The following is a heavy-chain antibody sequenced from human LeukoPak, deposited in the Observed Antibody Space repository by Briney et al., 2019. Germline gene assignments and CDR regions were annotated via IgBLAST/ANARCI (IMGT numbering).Heavy chain of an antibody. Sequence: PSETLSLTCTVSGGSISTYYWSWIRQPPGKGLEWIGYVYYSGSTSYNPSLKSRVIISVDTSKNESSLNVSSVTAADTAVYYCARHYGYSYGTDYWGQGTLVTVSS. J-gene: IGHJ4*02. V-gene: IGHV4-59*08. D-gene: IGHD5-18*01. CDR2: VYYSGST. CDR1: GGSISTYY. CDR3: ARHYGYSYGTDY.